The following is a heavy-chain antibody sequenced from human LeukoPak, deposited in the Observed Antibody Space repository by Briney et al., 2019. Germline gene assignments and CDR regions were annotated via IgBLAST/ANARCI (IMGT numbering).Heavy chain of an antibody. D-gene: IGHD1-1*01. V-gene: IGHV1-69*05. CDR3: ARVEFRAFDI. Sequence: GASVKVSCKASGGTFSSYAISWVRQAPGQGLEWMGGIIPIFGTANYAQKFQGRVTITTDESTSTAYMELSSLRSDDTAVYYCARVEFRAFDIWGQGTMVTVSS. J-gene: IGHJ3*02. CDR1: GGTFSSYA. CDR2: IIPIFGTA.